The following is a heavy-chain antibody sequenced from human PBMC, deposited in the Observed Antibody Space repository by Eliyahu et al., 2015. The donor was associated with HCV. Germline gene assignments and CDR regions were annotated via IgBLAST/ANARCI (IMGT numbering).Heavy chain of an antibody. Sequence: EVQLLESGXGLVXPGGSLXLSCXASGFTFSNYALNWIRQAPGKGLEWVSAISGSGDNTFYADSVKGRFTISRDNSKSTLYLQMSSLRVEDTAVYYCAQSLTLSHSYRYDYWGQGTLVTVSS. CDR3: AQSLTLSHSYRYDY. J-gene: IGHJ4*02. V-gene: IGHV3-23*01. CDR2: ISGSGDNT. D-gene: IGHD2/OR15-2a*01. CDR1: GFTFSNYA.